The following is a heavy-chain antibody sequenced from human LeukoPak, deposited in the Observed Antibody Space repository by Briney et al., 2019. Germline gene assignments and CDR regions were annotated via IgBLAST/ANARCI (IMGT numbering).Heavy chain of an antibody. V-gene: IGHV4-59*12. CDR1: GGSISSYY. CDR3: ARTSRWFDP. D-gene: IGHD2-2*01. CDR2: IYYSGST. Sequence: SETLSLTCTVSGGSISSYYWSWIRQPPGKGLEWIGYIYYSGSTNYNPSLKSRVTISVDTSKNQFSLKLSSVTAADTAVYYCARTSRWFDPWGQGTLVTVSS. J-gene: IGHJ5*02.